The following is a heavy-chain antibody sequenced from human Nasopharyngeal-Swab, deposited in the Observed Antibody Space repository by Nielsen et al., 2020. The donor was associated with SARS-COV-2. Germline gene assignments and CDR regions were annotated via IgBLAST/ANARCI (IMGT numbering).Heavy chain of an antibody. Sequence: GESLKISCAASGFTFSDYYMSWIRQAPGKGLEWVSYISSSGSTIYYADSVKGRFTISRDNAKKSLYLQMNSLRAEDTAVYYCARDRHGDDSRNYYYGTDVWGQGTTVSVSS. V-gene: IGHV3-11*01. D-gene: IGHD4-23*01. J-gene: IGHJ6*02. CDR1: GFTFSDYY. CDR3: ARDRHGDDSRNYYYGTDV. CDR2: ISSSGSTI.